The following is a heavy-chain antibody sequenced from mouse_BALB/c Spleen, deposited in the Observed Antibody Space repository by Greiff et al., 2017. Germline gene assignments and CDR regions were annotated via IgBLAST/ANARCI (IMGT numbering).Heavy chain of an antibody. CDR2: IWAGGST. Sequence: VQLQQSGPGLVAPSQSLSITCTVSGFSLTSYGVHWVRQPPGKGLEWLGVIWAGGSTNYNSALMSRLSISKDNSKSQVFLKMNSLQTDDTAMYYCARGGGGYGAWFAYWGQGTLVTVSA. D-gene: IGHD2-2*01. CDR1: GFSLTSYG. J-gene: IGHJ3*01. CDR3: ARGGGGYGAWFAY. V-gene: IGHV2-9*02.